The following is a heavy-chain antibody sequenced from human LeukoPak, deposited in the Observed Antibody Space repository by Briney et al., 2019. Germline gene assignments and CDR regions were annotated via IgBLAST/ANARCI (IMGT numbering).Heavy chain of an antibody. CDR1: GYTSTGYY. J-gene: IGHJ4*02. Sequence: ASVKVSCKASGYTSTGYYMHWVRQAPGQGLEWMAWINPNSGGTYYAQNFHDRITMTRDTSISTAYMELSRLRSDDTAIYYCARANALYCSSTSCLFDYWGQGTLVTVSS. CDR2: INPNSGGT. CDR3: ARANALYCSSTSCLFDY. D-gene: IGHD2-2*01. V-gene: IGHV1-2*02.